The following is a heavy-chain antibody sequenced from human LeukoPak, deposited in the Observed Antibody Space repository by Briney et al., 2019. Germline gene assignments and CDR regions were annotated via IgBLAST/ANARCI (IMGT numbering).Heavy chain of an antibody. CDR2: ISAYNGNT. CDR3: ARSDRGIGILY. Sequence: ASVKVSYKHSRYTFPRYAIRVVRQAPGQGLEWMGWISAYNGNTNYAQQLHGRVTMTTDTSTSTAYLELRSLRSDDTAVYYCARSDRGIGILYWGQATLVTVSS. CDR1: RYTFPRYA. D-gene: IGHD1-26*01. J-gene: IGHJ4*02. V-gene: IGHV1-18*01.